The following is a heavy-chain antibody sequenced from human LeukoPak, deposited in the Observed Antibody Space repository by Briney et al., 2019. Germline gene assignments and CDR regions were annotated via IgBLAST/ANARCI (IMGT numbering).Heavy chain of an antibody. CDR3: ARDLGYDSSGSVAY. V-gene: IGHV4-59*12. CDR1: GGSISSYY. D-gene: IGHD3-22*01. CDR2: IYYSGST. Sequence: SETLSLTCTVSGGSISSYYWSWIRQPPGKGLEWIGYIYYSGSTNYNPSLKSRVTISVDTSKNQFSLKLSSVTAADTAVYYCARDLGYDSSGSVAYWGQGTLVTVSS. J-gene: IGHJ4*02.